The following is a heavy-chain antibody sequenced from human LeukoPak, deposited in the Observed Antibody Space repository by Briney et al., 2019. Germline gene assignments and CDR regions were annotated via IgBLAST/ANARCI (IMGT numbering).Heavy chain of an antibody. CDR2: IYYSGST. Sequence: PSQTLSLTCTVSVGSISSGDYYWSWIRQPPGKGLGWIGYIYYSGSTYYNPSLKSRVTISVDTSKNQFSLKLSPVTAADTAVYYCARHYGSGSYFGYWGQGTLVTVSS. D-gene: IGHD3-10*01. CDR3: ARHYGSGSYFGY. CDR1: VGSISSGDYY. J-gene: IGHJ4*02. V-gene: IGHV4-30-4*01.